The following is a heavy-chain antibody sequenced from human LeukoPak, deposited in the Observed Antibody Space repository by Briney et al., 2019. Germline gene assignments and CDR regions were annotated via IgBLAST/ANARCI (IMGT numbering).Heavy chain of an antibody. CDR2: IYDSGST. CDR3: ARSSPGIRSSGWSTYYYYYYMDV. CDR1: GGSISSYY. J-gene: IGHJ6*03. Sequence: SEPLSLTCTVSGGSISSYYWSWIRQPPGKGLEWIGYIYDSGSTNYNPSLKSRVTISVDTSKNQFSLKLSSVTAADTAVYYCARSSPGIRSSGWSTYYYYYYMDVWGKGTTVTVSS. V-gene: IGHV4-59*12. D-gene: IGHD6-19*01.